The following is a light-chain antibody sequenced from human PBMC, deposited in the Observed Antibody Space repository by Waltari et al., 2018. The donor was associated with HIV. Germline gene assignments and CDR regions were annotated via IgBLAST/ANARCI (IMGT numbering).Light chain of an antibody. CDR3: NSYAGSNNWV. J-gene: IGLJ3*02. CDR1: SQDVGGSKY. V-gene: IGLV2-8*01. Sequence: QSALTQPPSASGSPGQSVTISCTGTSQDVGGSKYVSWYQQHPGKAPKLMIYEVNKRPSGVPDRFSGSKSANTASLTVSGLQADDEADYYCNSYAGSNNWVFGGGTKLTVL. CDR2: EVN.